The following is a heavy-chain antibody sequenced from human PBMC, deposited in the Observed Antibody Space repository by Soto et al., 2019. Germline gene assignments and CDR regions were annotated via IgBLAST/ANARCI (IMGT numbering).Heavy chain of an antibody. CDR3: ASGPIAGMGY. D-gene: IGHD6-13*01. CDR1: GYTLSRFD. CDR2: RNTNSGNT. J-gene: IGHJ4*02. V-gene: IGHV1-8*01. Sequence: QVQPVGSGAEVKKPGASVKVSCQASGYTLSRFDINLGRQATGQGLVGMGGRNTNSGNTGNAQKFQGGVPMTRNTSISTAYMELSSLRSEDTAVYSCASGPIAGMGYWGQGTLVPVSS.